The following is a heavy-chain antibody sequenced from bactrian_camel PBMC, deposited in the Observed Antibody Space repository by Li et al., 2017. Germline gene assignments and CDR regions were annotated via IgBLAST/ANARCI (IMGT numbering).Heavy chain of an antibody. CDR2: IGNDIGDDGHT. J-gene: IGHJ4*01. V-gene: IGHV3S63*01. CDR1: GFTFDEAV. CDR3: AASSRSCWVTWLPISDYNY. D-gene: IGHD4*01. Sequence: HVQLVESGGGSVQAGGSLRLSCTASGFTFDEAVMGWYRQAPGDECDLVSTIGNDIGDDGHTYYADFVKGRFAISLDNAQNTMFLQMDRLEPEDTAMYYCAASSRSCWVTWLPISDYNYWGQGTQVTVS.